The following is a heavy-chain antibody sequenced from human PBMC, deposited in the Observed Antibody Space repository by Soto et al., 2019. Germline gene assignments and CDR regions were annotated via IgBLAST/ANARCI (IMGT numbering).Heavy chain of an antibody. CDR2: MNPNSGNT. D-gene: IGHD3-9*01. CDR3: ARITLYDILTGYYSAPNYYGMDV. CDR1: GYTFTSYD. Sequence: ASVKVSCKASGYTFTSYDINWVRQATGQGLEWMGWMNPNSGNTGYAQKFQGRVTMTRNTSISTAYMELSSLRSEDTAVYYCARITLYDILTGYYSAPNYYGMDVWGQGTTVTVSS. V-gene: IGHV1-8*01. J-gene: IGHJ6*02.